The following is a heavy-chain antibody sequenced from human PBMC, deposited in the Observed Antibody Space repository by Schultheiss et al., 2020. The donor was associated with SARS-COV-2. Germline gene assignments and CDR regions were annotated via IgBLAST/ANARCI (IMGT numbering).Heavy chain of an antibody. CDR3: ARDRDYYYMDV. J-gene: IGHJ6*03. V-gene: IGHV3-30*01. Sequence: GESLKISCAASGFTFSSYAMNWVRQAPGKGLEWVAVISYDGSNKYYADSVKGRFTISRDNSKNTLYLQMNSLRAEDTAVYYCARDRDYYYMDVWGKGTTVTGSS. CDR2: ISYDGSNK. CDR1: GFTFSSYA.